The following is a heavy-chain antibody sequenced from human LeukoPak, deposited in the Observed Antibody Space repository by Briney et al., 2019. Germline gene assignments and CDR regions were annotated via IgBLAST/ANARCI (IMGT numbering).Heavy chain of an antibody. CDR1: GYNFNTYW. J-gene: IGHJ4*02. CDR2: IYPSDSDT. Sequence: GESLKISCQGSGYNFNTYWIAWVRQMPGKGLEWMGIIYPSDSDTRYSPSFQGQVTISADKSISTAYLQWSGLKASDTAMYYCARLAASSFGIPDFDYWGQGTLVTVSS. V-gene: IGHV5-51*06. CDR3: ARLAASSFGIPDFDY. D-gene: IGHD2-15*01.